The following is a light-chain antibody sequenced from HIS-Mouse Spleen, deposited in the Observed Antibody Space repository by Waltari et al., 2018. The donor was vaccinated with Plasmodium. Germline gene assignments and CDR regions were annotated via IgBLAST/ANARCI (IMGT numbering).Light chain of an antibody. J-gene: IGLJ2*01. CDR2: STN. CDR3: VLYMGSGIWV. V-gene: IGLV8-61*01. Sequence: QTVVTQEPSFSVSPGGTVTLTCGLSSGSVSTSYYPSWYQQTPGPAPRNLIYSTNTRSAGVPDRFSVSSLGNKAALTITGAQADDESDYYCVLYMGSGIWVFGGGTKLTVL. CDR1: SGSVSTSYY.